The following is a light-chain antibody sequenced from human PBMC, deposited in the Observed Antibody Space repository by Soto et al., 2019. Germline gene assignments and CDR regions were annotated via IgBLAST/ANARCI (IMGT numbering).Light chain of an antibody. CDR3: NSYAGSNNWV. V-gene: IGLV2-8*01. Sequence: QSALTQPASVSGSPGQSITISCTGTSSDVGSYNYVSWFQQHPGKAPKLMIYEVSKRPSGVPDRFSGSKSGNTASLTVSGLQADDEADYYCNSYAGSNNWVFGGGTKVTVL. CDR2: EVS. J-gene: IGLJ3*02. CDR1: SSDVGSYNY.